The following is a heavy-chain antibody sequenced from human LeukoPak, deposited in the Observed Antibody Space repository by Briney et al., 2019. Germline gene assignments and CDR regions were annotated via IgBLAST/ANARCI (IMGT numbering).Heavy chain of an antibody. J-gene: IGHJ4*02. CDR1: GFTFSSYA. V-gene: IGHV3-23*01. D-gene: IGHD1-26*01. CDR3: AKRGRGKVGADDY. Sequence: GGSLRLSCAASGFTFSSYAMNWVRQAPGKGLEWVSAISGSGGSTYYADSVKGRFTIFRDNSKNTLYLQINSLRAEDTALYYCAKRGRGKVGADDYWGQGTLVTVSS. CDR2: ISGSGGST.